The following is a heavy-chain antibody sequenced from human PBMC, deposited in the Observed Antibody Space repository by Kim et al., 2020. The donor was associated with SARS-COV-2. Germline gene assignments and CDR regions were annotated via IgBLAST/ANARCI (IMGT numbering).Heavy chain of an antibody. CDR3: ARAMTLQPREYSSRGRLVPFDY. J-gene: IGHJ4*02. CDR2: INPSGGST. D-gene: IGHD6-6*01. CDR1: GYTFTSYY. V-gene: IGHV1-46*01. Sequence: ASVKVSCKASGYTFTSYYMHWVRQAPGQGLEWMGIINPSGGSTSYAQKFQGRVTMTRDTSTSTVYMELSSLRSEDTAVYYCARAMTLQPREYSSRGRLVPFDYWGQGTLVTVSS.